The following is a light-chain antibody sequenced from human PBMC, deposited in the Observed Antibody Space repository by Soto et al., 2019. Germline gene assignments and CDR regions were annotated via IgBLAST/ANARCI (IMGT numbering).Light chain of an antibody. V-gene: IGLV2-14*02. CDR2: EVS. J-gene: IGLJ1*01. Sequence: QSALTQPASVSGSPGQSITISCTGTNSDVGSYNLVSWYQHHPGKAPKLMIYEVSRRPSGVPDRFSGSKSGTSASLAISGLQSEDEADYYCAAWDDSLYVFGTGTKVTVL. CDR1: NSDVGSYNL. CDR3: AAWDDSLYV.